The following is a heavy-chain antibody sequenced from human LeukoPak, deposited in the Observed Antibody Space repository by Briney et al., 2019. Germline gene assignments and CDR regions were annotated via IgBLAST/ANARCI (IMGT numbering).Heavy chain of an antibody. D-gene: IGHD1-26*01. Sequence: GGSLRLSCAASGFTFSSYWMHWVRQAPGKGLEWVSAISGSGGSTYYADFVKGRFTISRDNSKNTLYLQMNSLRAEDTAVYYCAKEGGADHDAFDIWGQGTMVTVSS. CDR3: AKEGGADHDAFDI. V-gene: IGHV3-23*01. J-gene: IGHJ3*02. CDR1: GFTFSSYW. CDR2: ISGSGGST.